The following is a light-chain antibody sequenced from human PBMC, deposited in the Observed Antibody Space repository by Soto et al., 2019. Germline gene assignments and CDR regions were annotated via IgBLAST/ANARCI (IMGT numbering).Light chain of an antibody. CDR2: DNN. Sequence: QSVLTQSPSVSAAPGQKVTISCSGSSSNIGNNYVSWYPQLPGTAPKLLIYDNNKRPSGIPDRFSGSKSGTSGTLDITGLQTGDEADYYCATWDGSLPGEVFGGGTQLTVL. V-gene: IGLV1-51*01. CDR1: SSNIGNNY. CDR3: ATWDGSLPGEV. J-gene: IGLJ2*01.